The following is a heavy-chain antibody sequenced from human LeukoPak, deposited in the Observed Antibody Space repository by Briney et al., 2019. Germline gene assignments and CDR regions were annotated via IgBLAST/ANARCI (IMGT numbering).Heavy chain of an antibody. J-gene: IGHJ4*02. CDR1: GFTFSSYS. V-gene: IGHV3-21*01. D-gene: IGHD3-3*01. Sequence: PGGSLRLSCAASGFTFSSYSMNWVRQAPGKGLEWVSSISSSSSYIYYADSVKGRFTISRDNAKNSLYLQMNSLRAEDTAVYYCARDRCDFWSGYSRGDYWGQGTLVTVSS. CDR3: ARDRCDFWSGYSRGDY. CDR2: ISSSSSYI.